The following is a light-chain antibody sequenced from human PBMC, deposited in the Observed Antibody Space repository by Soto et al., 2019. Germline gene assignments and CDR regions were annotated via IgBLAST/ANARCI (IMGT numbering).Light chain of an antibody. J-gene: IGKJ5*01. Sequence: EIVLTQSPGTLSLSPGERATLSCRASQSVSSSYLAWYQQKPGQAPRLLIYGASSRATNIPDRFSGSGSGTDFTLTISRLDPEDFAVYYCQQYGRSLITFGQGTRLEIK. CDR3: QQYGRSLIT. V-gene: IGKV3-20*01. CDR1: QSVSSSY. CDR2: GAS.